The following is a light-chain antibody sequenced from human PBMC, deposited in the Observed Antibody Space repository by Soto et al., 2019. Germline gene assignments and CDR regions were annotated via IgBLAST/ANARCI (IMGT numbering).Light chain of an antibody. CDR2: LGS. CDR1: QSLVYSDGNTY. Sequence: DVVMTQSPLSLPVTLGEPSSISCRSSQSLVYSDGNTYLNWYLQKPGQSPQLLIYLGSNRASGVPDRLSGSGSGTDFTLKISRVEAEDVGVYYCMQPLQSWTFGQGTKVDIK. V-gene: IGKV2-28*01. CDR3: MQPLQSWT. J-gene: IGKJ1*01.